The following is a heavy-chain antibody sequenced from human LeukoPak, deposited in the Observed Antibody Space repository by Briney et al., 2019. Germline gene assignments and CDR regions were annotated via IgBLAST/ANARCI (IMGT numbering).Heavy chain of an antibody. J-gene: IGHJ4*02. CDR2: IRYDGSNK. V-gene: IGHV3-30*02. CDR1: GFTFSTFG. D-gene: IGHD3-3*01. CDR3: AKDVGTRDFWSGYYHFDY. Sequence: GGSLRLSCAASGFAASGFTFSTFGMHWVRQAPGKGLEWVAFIRYDGSNKYYADSVKGRFTISRDNSKNTLYLQMNSLRAEDTAVYYCAKDVGTRDFWSGYYHFDYWGQGTLVTVSS.